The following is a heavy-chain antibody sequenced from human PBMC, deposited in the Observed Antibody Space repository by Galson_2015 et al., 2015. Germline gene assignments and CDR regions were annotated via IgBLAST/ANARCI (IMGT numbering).Heavy chain of an antibody. CDR2: ISSSGSTI. J-gene: IGHJ4*02. V-gene: IGHV3-48*03. D-gene: IGHD5-18*01. Sequence: SLRLSCAASGLTFSTYEMTWVRRAPGKGLEWVSYISSSGSTIYYADSVKGRFTISRDNAKNSVYLQMNSLRAEDTAVYYCARVGAYTYGIDCDYWGQGTLVTVSS. CDR1: GLTFSTYE. CDR3: ARVGAYTYGIDCDY.